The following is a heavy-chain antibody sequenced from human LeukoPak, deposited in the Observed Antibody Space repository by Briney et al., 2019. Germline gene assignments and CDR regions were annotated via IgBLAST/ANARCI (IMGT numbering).Heavy chain of an antibody. CDR2: IYSGGST. CDR1: EFSVGSNY. D-gene: IGHD3-22*01. Sequence: GGSLRLSCAASEFSVGSNYMTWVRQAPGKGLEWVSLIYSGGSTYYADSVKGRFTISRDNSKNTLYLQMNSLRAEDTAVYYCANTDVTDSSGYFLYWGQGTLVTVSS. CDR3: ANTDVTDSSGYFLY. V-gene: IGHV3-66*01. J-gene: IGHJ4*02.